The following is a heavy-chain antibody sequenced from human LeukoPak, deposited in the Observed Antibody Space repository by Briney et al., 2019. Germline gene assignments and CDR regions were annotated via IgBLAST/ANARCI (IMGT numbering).Heavy chain of an antibody. V-gene: IGHV3-7*01. CDR1: GFTFRDYW. J-gene: IGHJ4*02. Sequence: GGSLRLSCEASGFTFRDYWVTWVRQAPGKGLEWVANVKQDGTEKFYVDSVKGRFTISRDNGKNSLYLQMNSLRVEDTAIYYCARAGGTSWADYWGQGTLVTVSS. D-gene: IGHD6-13*01. CDR2: VKQDGTEK. CDR3: ARAGGTSWADY.